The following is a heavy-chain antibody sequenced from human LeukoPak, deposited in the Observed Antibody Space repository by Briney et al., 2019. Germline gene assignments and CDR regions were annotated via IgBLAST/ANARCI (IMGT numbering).Heavy chain of an antibody. Sequence: GESLRLSCAASGISFSSDCMNWVRQAPGKGLEWVSSISNTGSYIYYADSVKGRFTISRDNAKNSLYLQMNSLRAEDTAVYYCARDLVSGYGRFDYWGQGTLVTVSS. D-gene: IGHD5-12*01. CDR1: GISFSSDC. V-gene: IGHV3-21*01. CDR3: ARDLVSGYGRFDY. J-gene: IGHJ4*02. CDR2: ISNTGSYI.